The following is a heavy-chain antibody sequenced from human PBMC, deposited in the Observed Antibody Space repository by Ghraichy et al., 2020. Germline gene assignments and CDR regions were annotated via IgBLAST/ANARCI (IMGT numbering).Heavy chain of an antibody. CDR2: ISYDGSNK. D-gene: IGHD1-1*01. CDR3: AKDRSLERRGLAFDY. CDR1: GFTFSSYG. V-gene: IGHV3-30*18. J-gene: IGHJ4*02. Sequence: GGSLRLSCAASGFTFSSYGMHWVRQAPGKGLEWVAVISYDGSNKYYADSVKGRFTISRDNSKNTLYLQMNSLRAEDTAVYYCAKDRSLERRGLAFDYWGQGTLVTVSS.